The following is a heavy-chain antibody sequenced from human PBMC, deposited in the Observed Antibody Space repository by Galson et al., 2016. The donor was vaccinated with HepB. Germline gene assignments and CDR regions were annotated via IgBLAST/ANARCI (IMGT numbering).Heavy chain of an antibody. V-gene: IGHV1-69*13. CDR3: SRGRDGYHKYYHYGLDV. CDR1: GGTFSSYA. Sequence: SVKVSCKASGGTFSSYAMHWARQAPGQGLEWMGGIIPLYGTTNYAQKFQGRVTITADESTSTAYMDLSSLRSEDTAVNYCSRGRDGYHKYYHYGLDVWGQGTTVTVSS. CDR2: IIPLYGTT. J-gene: IGHJ6*02. D-gene: IGHD5-24*01.